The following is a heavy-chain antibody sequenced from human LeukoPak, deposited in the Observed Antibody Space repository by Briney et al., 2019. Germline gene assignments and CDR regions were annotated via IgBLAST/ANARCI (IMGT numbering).Heavy chain of an antibody. J-gene: IGHJ4*02. CDR2: ITTGGGSGST. CDR1: GLTFNIYA. D-gene: IGHD4-23*01. V-gene: IGHV3-23*01. CDR3: TKAYGGYSED. Sequence: GGSLRLSCAASGLTFNIYAMSWVRQAPGKGLEWVSSITTGGGSGSTYYAASVKGRFTISRDNSKNMLFLQMNSLKDEDTAVYYCTKAYGGYSEDWGQGTLVTVSS.